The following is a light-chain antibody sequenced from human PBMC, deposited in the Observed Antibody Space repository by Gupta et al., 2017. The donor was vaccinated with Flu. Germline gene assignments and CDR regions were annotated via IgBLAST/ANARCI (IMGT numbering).Light chain of an antibody. CDR3: HHRDNWPPLST. Sequence: ATLSCRASQSVSGFLAWYQQKPGQAPRLLIFDTSHRATDIPARFSGSGSGTDFTLTISSLEAEDFAVYYCHHRDNWPPLSTFGPGTKVDL. CDR1: QSVSGF. J-gene: IGKJ3*01. V-gene: IGKV3-11*01. CDR2: DTS.